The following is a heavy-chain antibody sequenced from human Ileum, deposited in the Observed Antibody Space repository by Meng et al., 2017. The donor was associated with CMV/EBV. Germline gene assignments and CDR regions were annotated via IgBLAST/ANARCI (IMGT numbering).Heavy chain of an antibody. Sequence: PLQSSALELVNPSETLSLPCPVCSDFISRNIRNWLRHPAGKGLVPIGRIHIGGTTDYNPSLKSRVTMSVDTSKNQLSLKLTSVTAADTAVYYCARGYCSGATCYPYYFDYWGQGTLVTVSS. CDR2: IHIGGTT. J-gene: IGHJ4*02. CDR3: ARGYCSGATCYPYYFDY. D-gene: IGHD2-15*01. V-gene: IGHV4-4*07. CDR1: SDFISRNI.